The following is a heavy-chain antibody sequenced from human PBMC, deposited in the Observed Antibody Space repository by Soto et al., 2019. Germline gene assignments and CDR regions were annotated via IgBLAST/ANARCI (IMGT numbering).Heavy chain of an antibody. CDR2: IKEDGSEK. J-gene: IGHJ6*02. V-gene: IGHV3-7*01. D-gene: IGHD3-3*01. Sequence: PGGSLRLSCAASGFSFSTYWMTWVRQAPGKGLEWVANIKEDGSEKYYVDSVKGRFTISRDNAKNSLYLEMNSLKDEDTAVYYCARDQMGTYYDFWSGDYRRHYYYGMDVWGQGTTVTVSS. CDR3: ARDQMGTYYDFWSGDYRRHYYYGMDV. CDR1: GFSFSTYW.